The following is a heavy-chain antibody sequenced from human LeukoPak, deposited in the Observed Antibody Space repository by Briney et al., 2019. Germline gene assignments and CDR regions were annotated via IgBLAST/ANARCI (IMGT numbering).Heavy chain of an antibody. D-gene: IGHD5-12*01. V-gene: IGHV1-2*02. CDR2: INSNSGGT. Sequence: ASVKVSCKASGYTFTAYYMHWVRQAPGQGLEWMGWINSNSGGTNYAQNFHARVTMTRDTSINTAYMELSSLRSDDTAVYYCARGIVTTISGYWGQGTLVTVSS. CDR1: GYTFTAYY. J-gene: IGHJ4*02. CDR3: ARGIVTTISGY.